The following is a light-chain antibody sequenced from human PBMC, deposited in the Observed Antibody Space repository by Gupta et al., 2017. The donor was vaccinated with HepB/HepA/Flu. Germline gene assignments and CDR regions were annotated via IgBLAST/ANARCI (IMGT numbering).Light chain of an antibody. CDR3: QQTYSTPRT. V-gene: IGKV1-39*01. CDR1: QSISRF. Sequence: DIQMTQSPSSLSASVGDRVTITCRASQSISRFLNWYQQKPGKAPKLLIYGASTLQSGDPSRFSGSGSGTDFTLTISTLQPEDCGTYYCQQTYSTPRTFGGGTKVEIK. CDR2: GAS. J-gene: IGKJ4*01.